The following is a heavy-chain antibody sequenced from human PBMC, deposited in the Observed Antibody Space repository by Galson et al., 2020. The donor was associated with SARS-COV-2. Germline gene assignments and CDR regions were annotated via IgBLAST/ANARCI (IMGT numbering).Heavy chain of an antibody. Sequence: GESLKISCAASGFTFSSYWMHWVRQAPGKGLVWVSRINSDGSSTSYADSVKGRFTISRDNAKNTLYLQMNSLRAEDTAVYYCARGLWLRSEFDYWGQGTLVTVSS. D-gene: IGHD5-18*01. CDR1: GFTFSSYW. CDR3: ARGLWLRSEFDY. CDR2: INSDGSST. J-gene: IGHJ4*02. V-gene: IGHV3-74*01.